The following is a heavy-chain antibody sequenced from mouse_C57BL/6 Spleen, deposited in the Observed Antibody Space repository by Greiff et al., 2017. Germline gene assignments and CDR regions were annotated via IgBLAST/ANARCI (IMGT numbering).Heavy chain of an antibody. V-gene: IGHV1-54*01. J-gene: IGHJ3*01. D-gene: IGHD3-1*01. CDR3: ARSGGFLFAY. CDR1: GYAFTNYL. Sequence: VQLQESGAELVRPGTSVKVSCKASGYAFTNYLIEWVKQRPGQGLEWIGVINPGSGGTNYNEKFKGKATLTADKSSSTAYMQLSCLTSEDSAVYFCARSGGFLFAYWGQGTLVTVSA. CDR2: INPGSGGT.